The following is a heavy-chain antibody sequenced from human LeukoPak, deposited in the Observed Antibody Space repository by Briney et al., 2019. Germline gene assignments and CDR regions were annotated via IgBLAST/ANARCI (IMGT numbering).Heavy chain of an antibody. Sequence: GRSLRLSCAASGFTFSSYAIHWVRQAPGKGLEWLAVISYDGNNKYYADSVTGRFTISRDNSKNTLYLQMNSLRTEDTALYYCARDRDFAASSEPFDCWGQGTLVTVSS. CDR2: ISYDGNNK. V-gene: IGHV3-30*04. CDR3: ARDRDFAASSEPFDC. CDR1: GFTFSSYA. J-gene: IGHJ4*02. D-gene: IGHD6-25*01.